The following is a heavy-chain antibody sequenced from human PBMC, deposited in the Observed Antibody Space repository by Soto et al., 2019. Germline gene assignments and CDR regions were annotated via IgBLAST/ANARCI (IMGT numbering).Heavy chain of an antibody. V-gene: IGHV4-30-4*01. CDR1: GGSISSGDYY. Sequence: KTSETLSLTCTVSGGSISSGDYYWSWIRQPPGKGLEWIGYIYYSGSTYYNPSLKSRVTISVDTSKNQFSLKLSSVTAADTAVYYCARLQYSSSFLFDYWGQGTLVTVSS. D-gene: IGHD6-13*01. CDR2: IYYSGST. CDR3: ARLQYSSSFLFDY. J-gene: IGHJ4*02.